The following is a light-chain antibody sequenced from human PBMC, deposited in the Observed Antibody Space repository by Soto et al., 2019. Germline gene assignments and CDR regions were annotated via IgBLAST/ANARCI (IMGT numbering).Light chain of an antibody. CDR1: QSVLYNSNNLNY. J-gene: IGKJ1*01. CDR3: QQYYTAPRT. CDR2: WAS. Sequence: DIVMTQSPDSLAVSLGERATINCKSSQSVLYNSNNLNYLAWFQKKPGQPPRLLIFWASSRESGVPDRFSGSGSETDFTLTISNLQAEDVAVYYCQQYYTAPRTFGQGTKVEI. V-gene: IGKV4-1*01.